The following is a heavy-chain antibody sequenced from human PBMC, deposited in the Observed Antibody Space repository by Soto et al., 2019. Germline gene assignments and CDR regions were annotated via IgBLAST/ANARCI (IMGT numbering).Heavy chain of an antibody. J-gene: IGHJ4*02. V-gene: IGHV3-73*01. CDR3: TNKDY. CDR2: IRSKASSYAT. Sequence: PGGSLRLSCAASGFIFSGSAMHWVRQASGKGLEWVGRIRSKASSYATSYAASVNGRFTISRDDSKNTAYLQMNSLKTEDTAVYYCTNKDYWGQGTLVTVS. CDR1: GFIFSGSA.